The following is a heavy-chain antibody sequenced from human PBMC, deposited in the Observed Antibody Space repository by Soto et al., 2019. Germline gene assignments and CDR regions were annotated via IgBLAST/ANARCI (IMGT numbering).Heavy chain of an antibody. J-gene: IGHJ3*02. Sequence: PGGSLRLSCAASGFTFSRYWMHWVCQAPGKGLVWVSRINSDGSSTNYADSVKGRFTISRDNAKNTLYLQMNSLRAEDTAVYYCASSIEDDSSGYYGPNDAFDIWGQGTMVTVS. CDR3: ASSIEDDSSGYYGPNDAFDI. V-gene: IGHV3-74*01. CDR1: GFTFSRYW. D-gene: IGHD3-22*01. CDR2: INSDGSST.